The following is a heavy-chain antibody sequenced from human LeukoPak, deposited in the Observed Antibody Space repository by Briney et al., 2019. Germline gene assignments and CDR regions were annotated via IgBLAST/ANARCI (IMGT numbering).Heavy chain of an antibody. Sequence: GSSVKVSCKASGGTFSSYAISWVRQAPGQGLEWMGRIIPILGIANYAQKFQGRVTITADKSTSTAYMELSSLRSEDTAVYYCARGVPSSGGDYWGQGTLVTVSS. CDR3: ARGVPSSGGDY. CDR2: IIPILGIA. V-gene: IGHV1-69*04. D-gene: IGHD6-19*01. J-gene: IGHJ4*02. CDR1: GGTFSSYA.